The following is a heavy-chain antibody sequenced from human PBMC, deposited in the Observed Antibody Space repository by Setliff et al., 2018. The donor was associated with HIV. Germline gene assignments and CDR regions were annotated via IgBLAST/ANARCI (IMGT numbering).Heavy chain of an antibody. J-gene: IGHJ4*02. V-gene: IGHV3-33*01. CDR2: SWFDGSKE. D-gene: IGHD3-22*01. CDR3: ARDLSYSSDWPGY. Sequence: GGSLSLSCAASGFTLSSYEMHWVRQAPGKGLEWVALSWFDGSKEYYADSVKGRFTISRDKNAVYLQMNNVRVDDTGVYYCARDLSYSSDWPGYWGQGTLVTVSS. CDR1: GFTLSSYE.